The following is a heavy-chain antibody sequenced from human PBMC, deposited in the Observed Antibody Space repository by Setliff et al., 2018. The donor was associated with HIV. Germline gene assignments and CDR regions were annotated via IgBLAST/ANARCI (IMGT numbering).Heavy chain of an antibody. CDR2: FYTSGST. CDR3: AGDYAGSGRPFDY. Sequence: PSETLSLTCTVSGGSISSYYWSWIRQPAGKGLEWIGRFYTSGSTNYNPSLKSRVTMSLDTSKNQFSLKLNSVTALDTAVYYCAGDYAGSGRPFDYWGQGISVTVSS. CDR1: GGSISSYY. D-gene: IGHD2-15*01. V-gene: IGHV4-4*07. J-gene: IGHJ4*02.